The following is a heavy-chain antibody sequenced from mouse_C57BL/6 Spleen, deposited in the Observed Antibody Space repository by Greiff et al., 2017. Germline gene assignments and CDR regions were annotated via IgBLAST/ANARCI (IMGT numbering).Heavy chain of an antibody. V-gene: IGHV3-6*01. J-gene: IGHJ3*01. Sequence: EVKLVESGPGLVKPSQSLSLTCSVTGYSITSGYYWNWIRQFPGNKLEWMGYISYDGSNNYNPSLKNRISITRDTSKNQFFLKLNSVTTEDTATYYCARGGNDPFAYWGQGTLVTVSA. CDR1: GYSITSGYY. CDR3: ARGGNDPFAY. CDR2: ISYDGSN. D-gene: IGHD2-3*01.